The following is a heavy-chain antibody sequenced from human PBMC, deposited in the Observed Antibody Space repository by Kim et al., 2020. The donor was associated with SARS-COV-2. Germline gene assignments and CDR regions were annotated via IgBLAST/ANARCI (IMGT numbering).Heavy chain of an antibody. D-gene: IGHD1-26*01. Sequence: SNKYYADSVKGRFTISRDNSKNTLYPQMNSLRAEDTAVYYCARESWAMDVWGQGTTVTVSS. J-gene: IGHJ6*02. CDR3: ARESWAMDV. CDR2: SNK. V-gene: IGHV3-33*01.